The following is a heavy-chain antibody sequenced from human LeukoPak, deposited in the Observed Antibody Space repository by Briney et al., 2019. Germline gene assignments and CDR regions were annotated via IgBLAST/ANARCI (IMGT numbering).Heavy chain of an antibody. J-gene: IGHJ4*02. CDR2: IYTSEST. V-gene: IGHV4-61*02. CDR3: ARDPRRYYDSSGYLGDY. CDR1: GGSISSGSYY. Sequence: SETLSLTCTVSGGSISSGSYYWSWIRQPAGKGLEWIGRIYTSESTNYNPSLKSRVTISVDTSKNQFSLKLSSVTAADTALYYCARDPRRYYDSSGYLGDYWGQGTLVTVSS. D-gene: IGHD3-22*01.